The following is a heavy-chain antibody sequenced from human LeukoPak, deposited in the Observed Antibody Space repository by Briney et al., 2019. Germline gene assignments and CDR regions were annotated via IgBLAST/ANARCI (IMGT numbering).Heavy chain of an antibody. CDR1: GGSISSSDYY. D-gene: IGHD5-24*01. CDR3: ARRDGYNPRVDY. Sequence: PSQTLSLTCTVSGGSISSSDYYWSWIRQPPGKGLEWIGYIYYSGSTYYNPSLKSRVTISVDTSKNQFSLKLSSVTAADTAVYYCARRDGYNPRVDYWGQGTLVTVSS. CDR2: IYYSGST. J-gene: IGHJ4*02. V-gene: IGHV4-30-4*08.